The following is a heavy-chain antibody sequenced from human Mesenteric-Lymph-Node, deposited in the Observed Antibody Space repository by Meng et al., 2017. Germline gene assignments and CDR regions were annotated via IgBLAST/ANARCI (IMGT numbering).Heavy chain of an antibody. CDR2: INPNSGDT. CDR3: ATVGNSGSYYGAEYYFDY. V-gene: IGHV1-2*06. D-gene: IGHD1-26*01. CDR1: GYTLTGYH. J-gene: IGHJ4*02. Sequence: ASVKVSCKASGYTLTGYHLHWVRQAPGQGLEWMGRINPNSGDTNYVQNFQGRVTMTRDTSVSTAYMELSRLTSDDSAIYYWATVGNSGSYYGAEYYFDYWGQGTLVTVSS.